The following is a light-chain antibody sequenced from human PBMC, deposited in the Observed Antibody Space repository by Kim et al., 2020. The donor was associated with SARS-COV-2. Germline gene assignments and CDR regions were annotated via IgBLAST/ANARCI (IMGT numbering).Light chain of an antibody. CDR1: QSIISSY. Sequence: EIVLTQSPGTLSLSPGERVTLSCRASQSIISSYLAWYQQKPGQAPRLLIFGTSSRATGIPDRFSGSGSGTDFTLTISRLEPEDFAVYYCEQYGSSPRKLGQGTKGDIK. CDR2: GTS. J-gene: IGKJ1*01. V-gene: IGKV3-20*01. CDR3: EQYGSSPRK.